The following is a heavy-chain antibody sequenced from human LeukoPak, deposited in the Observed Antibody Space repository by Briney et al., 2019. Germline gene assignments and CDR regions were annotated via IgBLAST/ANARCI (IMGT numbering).Heavy chain of an antibody. J-gene: IGHJ4*02. CDR3: ARQMSRQQPQY. CDR1: GVSITSDNYY. D-gene: IGHD6-13*01. CDR2: IYYSGST. Sequence: PSETLSLTCTVSGVSITSDNYYWGWIRQPPGKGLEWIGSIYYSGSTYYNPSLKSRVTISGDTSKNQFSLQLNSVTAADTAVYYCARQMSRQQPQYWGQGTLVTVSS. V-gene: IGHV4-39*01.